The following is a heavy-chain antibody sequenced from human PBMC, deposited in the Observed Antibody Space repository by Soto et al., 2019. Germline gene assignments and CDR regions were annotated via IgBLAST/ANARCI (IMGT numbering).Heavy chain of an antibody. V-gene: IGHV3-23*01. CDR3: AKDLGYDFWSGYYGFDY. CDR1: GFTFSSYA. CDR2: ISGSGGST. D-gene: IGHD3-3*01. Sequence: EVQLLESGGGLVQPGGSLRLSCAASGFTFSSYAMSWVRQAPGKGLEWVSAISGSGGSTYYADSVKGRFTISRDNSKNPLYLQMNSLRAEDTAVYYCAKDLGYDFWSGYYGFDYWGQGTLVTVSS. J-gene: IGHJ4*02.